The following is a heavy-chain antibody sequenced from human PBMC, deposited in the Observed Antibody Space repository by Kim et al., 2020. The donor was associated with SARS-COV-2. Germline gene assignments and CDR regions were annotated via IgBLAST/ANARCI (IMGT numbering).Heavy chain of an antibody. Sequence: SETLSLTCTVSGGSISSGGYYWSWIRQHPGKGLEWIGYIYYSGSTYYNPSLKSRVTISVDTSKNQFSLKLSSVTAADTAVYYCARVEKPEPKNWFDPWGQGTLVTVSS. J-gene: IGHJ5*02. CDR2: IYYSGST. D-gene: IGHD1-1*01. CDR3: ARVEKPEPKNWFDP. V-gene: IGHV4-31*03. CDR1: GGSISSGGYY.